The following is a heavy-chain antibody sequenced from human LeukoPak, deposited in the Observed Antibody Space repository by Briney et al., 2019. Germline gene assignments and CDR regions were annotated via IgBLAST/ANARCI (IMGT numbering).Heavy chain of an antibody. CDR1: GFTFSDYG. CDR2: IKWNGGST. D-gene: IGHD2-21*01. Sequence: GGSLRLSCAAAGFTFSDYGMNWVRQAPGKGLEWVSSIKWNGGSTGYADSVKGRFTISRDNAKNSLYLQMNSLRAEDTALYDCAKDGGESGGDSPYVDDWGKGALVTVSS. CDR3: AKDGGESGGDSPYVDD. J-gene: IGHJ4*01. V-gene: IGHV3-20*01.